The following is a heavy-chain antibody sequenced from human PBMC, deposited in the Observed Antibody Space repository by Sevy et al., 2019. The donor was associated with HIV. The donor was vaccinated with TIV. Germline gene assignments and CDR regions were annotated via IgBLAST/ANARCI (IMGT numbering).Heavy chain of an antibody. CDR2: IYYSGST. CDR3: ARGGKQLDFDY. D-gene: IGHD6-6*01. Sequence: SETLSLTCTVSGGSISSYYWSWIRQPPGKGLEWIGYIYYSGSTNYNPSLKSRVTISVDTSKNQFSLKLSFVTAADTAVYYCARGGKQLDFDYWGQGTLVTVSS. CDR1: GGSISSYY. V-gene: IGHV4-59*01. J-gene: IGHJ4*02.